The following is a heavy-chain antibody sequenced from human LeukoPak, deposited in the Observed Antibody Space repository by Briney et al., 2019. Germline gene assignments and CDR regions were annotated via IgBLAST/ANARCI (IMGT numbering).Heavy chain of an antibody. CDR2: IYTSGST. CDR1: GGSISSYC. V-gene: IGHV4-4*07. CDR3: ARSHSYGHPYFDY. Sequence: TSETLSLTCTVSGGSISSYCWSWIRQPAGKGLEWIGRIYTSGSTNYNPSLKSRVTMSVDTSKNQFSLKLSSVTAADTAVYYCARSHSYGHPYFDYWGQGTLVTVSS. D-gene: IGHD5-18*01. J-gene: IGHJ4*02.